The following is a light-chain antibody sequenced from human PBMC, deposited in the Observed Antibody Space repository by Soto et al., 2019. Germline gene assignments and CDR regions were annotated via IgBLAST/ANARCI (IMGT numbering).Light chain of an antibody. CDR3: SSYTTTGTLV. V-gene: IGLV2-14*01. CDR1: SSDIGRYKY. CDR2: DVS. J-gene: IGLJ2*01. Sequence: QSALTQPASVSESPGQSITISCTGTSSDIGRYKYVSWYRQHPGKAPKLMIYDVSNRPSGVSNRFSGSKSGNTASLTIYGLQAEDEADYYCSSYTTTGTLVFGGGTKLTVL.